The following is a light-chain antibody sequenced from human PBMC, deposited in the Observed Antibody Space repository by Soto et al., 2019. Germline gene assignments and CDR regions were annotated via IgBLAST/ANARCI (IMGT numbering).Light chain of an antibody. J-gene: IGKJ4*01. CDR1: QSVSSY. CDR3: QQRSTWPLT. V-gene: IGKV3-11*01. CDR2: DAS. Sequence: EIVLTQSPATLSLSPGERATLSCRASQSVSSYLASYQQKPGQAPRLLIYDASKRATGIPARFSGSGSGTDFTLSISSLEPEDFAVYYCQQRSTWPLTFGGGTKVEIK.